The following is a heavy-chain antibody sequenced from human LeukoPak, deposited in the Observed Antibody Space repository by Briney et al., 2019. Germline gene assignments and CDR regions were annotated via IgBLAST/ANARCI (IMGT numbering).Heavy chain of an antibody. D-gene: IGHD4-17*01. CDR1: GASISRTTYY. CDR3: TKNDVGDYGT. J-gene: IGHJ5*02. V-gene: IGHV4-39*01. Sequence: LETLSLTCSVSGASISRTTYYWGWIRQPPGKGLEWIGSVFHTGTAYYNPSLRSRVTLSVDTSKNQFSLKMSSVTAADTAVYYCTKNDVGDYGTWGQGTLVAVSS. CDR2: VFHTGTA.